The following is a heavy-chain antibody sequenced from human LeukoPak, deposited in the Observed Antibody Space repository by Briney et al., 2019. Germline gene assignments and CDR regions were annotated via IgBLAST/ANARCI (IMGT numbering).Heavy chain of an antibody. CDR1: GGTFSSYA. CDR2: IIPILGIA. J-gene: IGHJ4*02. CDR3: ARDLRATGPGGY. D-gene: IGHD5-12*01. Sequence: ASVKVSCKASGGTFSSYAISWVRQAPGQGLEWMERIIPILGIANYAQKFQGRVTITADKSTSTAYMELSSLRSEDTAVYYCARDLRATGPGGYWGQGTLVTVSS. V-gene: IGHV1-69*04.